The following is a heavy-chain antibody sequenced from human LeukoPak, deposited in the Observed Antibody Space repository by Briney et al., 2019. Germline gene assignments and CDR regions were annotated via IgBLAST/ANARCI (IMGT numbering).Heavy chain of an antibody. V-gene: IGHV1-2*02. D-gene: IGHD6-13*01. CDR2: INPNSGGT. CDR3: ARRGRHSSSWYGIAGGAFDI. CDR1: GYTFTGYY. J-gene: IGHJ3*02. Sequence: GASVKVSCKASGYTFTGYYMHWVRQAPGQGLEWMGWINPNSGGTNYAQKFQGRVTMTRDTSISTAYMELSRLRSDDTAVYYCARRGRHSSSWYGIAGGAFDIWGQGTMVTVSP.